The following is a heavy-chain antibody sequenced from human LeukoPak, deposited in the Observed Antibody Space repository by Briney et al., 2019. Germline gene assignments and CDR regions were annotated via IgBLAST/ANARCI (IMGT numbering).Heavy chain of an antibody. CDR3: AREVPYYYFMDV. CDR2: IYHTGST. J-gene: IGHJ6*03. Sequence: SETLSLTCSVSGFSVTSGHYWGWIRQPPGKGLEWIGTIYHTGSTNYNPSLQSRVTTSVDTSKNQFSLRLRSVTAADTAMYFCAREVPYYYFMDVWGKRTTVTVSS. V-gene: IGHV4-38-2*02. CDR1: GFSVTSGHY.